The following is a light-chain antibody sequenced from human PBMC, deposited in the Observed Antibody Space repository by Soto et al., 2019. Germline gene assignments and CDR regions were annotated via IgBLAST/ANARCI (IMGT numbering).Light chain of an antibody. CDR2: GIN. V-gene: IGLV1-44*01. Sequence: QSVLTQPPSGSGTPGQRVTISCSGSRSNIGSNTVSWYQQLPGTAPKLLIYGINQRPSGVPDRFSGSTSGTSASLAISGLQSEDEANYYCATWDDSLSGSVVFGGGTKLTVL. CDR3: ATWDDSLSGSVV. CDR1: RSNIGSNT. J-gene: IGLJ2*01.